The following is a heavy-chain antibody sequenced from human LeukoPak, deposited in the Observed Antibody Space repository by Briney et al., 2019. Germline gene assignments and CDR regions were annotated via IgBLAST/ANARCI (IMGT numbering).Heavy chain of an antibody. CDR2: IWYDGSNK. D-gene: IGHD5-12*01. CDR3: AREGSKYSGYDYLDY. J-gene: IGHJ4*02. V-gene: IGHV3-33*01. Sequence: PGGSLRLSCAASGFTFSSYGMHWVRQAPGKGLEWVAVIWYDGSNKYYADSVKGRFTISRDNSKNTLYLQMNSLRAEDTAVYYCAREGSKYSGYDYLDYWGQGTLVTVSS. CDR1: GFTFSSYG.